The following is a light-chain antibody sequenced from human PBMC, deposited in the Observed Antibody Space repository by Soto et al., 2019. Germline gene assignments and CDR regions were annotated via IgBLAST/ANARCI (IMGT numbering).Light chain of an antibody. Sequence: SVLTQPPSVSAAPGQTVTISCSGSGSNIGSNSVSWYQQVPGTAPKLLLYDNNKRPSGIPDRFSGSKSGTSATLGITGLQTADEANYYCGTWESYLSVGVFGGGTKVTVL. CDR2: DNN. V-gene: IGLV1-51*01. CDR1: GSNIGSNS. J-gene: IGLJ2*01. CDR3: GTWESYLSVGV.